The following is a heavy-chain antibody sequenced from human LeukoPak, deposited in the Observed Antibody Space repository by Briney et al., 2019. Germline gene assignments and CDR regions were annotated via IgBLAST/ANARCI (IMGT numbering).Heavy chain of an antibody. CDR1: GFMFGDFA. J-gene: IGHJ6*03. V-gene: IGHV3-33*05. CDR2: ISFDENKK. Sequence: GGSLRLSCAASGFMFGDFAMHWVRQAPGKGLEWVAAISFDENKKFYAASLNGRFSISRDNFKGMLHLQMNSLRAEDTAVYYCARVHNKYYYYMDVWGKGTTVTVSS. D-gene: IGHD1-1*01. CDR3: ARVHNKYYYYMDV.